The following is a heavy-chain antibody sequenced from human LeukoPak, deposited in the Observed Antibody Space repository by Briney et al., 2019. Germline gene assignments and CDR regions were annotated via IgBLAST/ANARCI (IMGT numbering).Heavy chain of an antibody. Sequence: ASVKVSCKASGYTFTSYGISWVRQAPGQGLEWMGWISAYNGNTNYAQKFQGRVTITADESTSTAYMELSSLRSEDTAVYYCARDDKGSWYPSFAYWGQGTLVTVSS. V-gene: IGHV1-18*01. CDR2: ISAYNGNT. CDR1: GYTFTSYG. CDR3: ARDDKGSWYPSFAY. J-gene: IGHJ4*02. D-gene: IGHD6-13*01.